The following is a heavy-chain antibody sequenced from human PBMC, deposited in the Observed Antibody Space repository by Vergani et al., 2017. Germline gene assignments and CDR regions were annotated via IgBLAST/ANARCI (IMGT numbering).Heavy chain of an antibody. Sequence: QVQLVQSGAEVQKPGASVKVSCKVSGYTLTELSMHWVRQAPGQALEWMGWITPFNGNTNYAQKFQDRVTITRDRSMSTAYMELSSLRSEDTAMYYCALAESSTSCINSVCITPETGSWFDPWGQGTLVTVSS. D-gene: IGHD2-2*01. J-gene: IGHJ5*02. CDR1: GYTLTELS. CDR3: ALAESSTSCINSVCITPETGSWFDP. V-gene: IGHV1-45*02. CDR2: ITPFNGNT.